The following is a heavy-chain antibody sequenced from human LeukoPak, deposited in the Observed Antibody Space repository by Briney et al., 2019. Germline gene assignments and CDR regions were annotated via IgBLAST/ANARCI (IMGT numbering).Heavy chain of an antibody. V-gene: IGHV3-49*04. Sequence: GGSLRLSCTAPGFTFGDYAMSGVRQAPGKGWEGVGFIRSKAYGGTTEYAASVKGRFTISRDDSKSIAYLQMNSLKTEDTAVYYCTRRTYCSGGSCRDYWGRGTLVTVSS. J-gene: IGHJ4*02. D-gene: IGHD2-15*01. CDR3: TRRTYCSGGSCRDY. CDR2: IRSKAYGGTT. CDR1: GFTFGDYA.